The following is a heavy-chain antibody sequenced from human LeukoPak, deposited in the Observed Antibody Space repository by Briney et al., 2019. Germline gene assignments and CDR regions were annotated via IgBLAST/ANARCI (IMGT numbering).Heavy chain of an antibody. D-gene: IGHD6-6*01. V-gene: IGHV1-69*05. CDR3: ASGRYSSSSHYYYYMDV. CDR2: IIPIFGTA. Sequence: SVEVSCKASGGTFSSYAISWVRQAPGQGLEWVGGIIPIFGTANYAQKFQGRVTITTDESTSTAYMELSSLRSEDTAVYYCASGRYSSSSHYYYYMDVWGKGTTVTVSS. CDR1: GGTFSSYA. J-gene: IGHJ6*03.